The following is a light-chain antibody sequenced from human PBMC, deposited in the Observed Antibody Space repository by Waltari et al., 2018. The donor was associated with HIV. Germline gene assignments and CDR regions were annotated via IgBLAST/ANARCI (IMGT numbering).Light chain of an antibody. V-gene: IGKV3-15*01. CDR2: CAS. Sequence: EIVLTQSPVTLSVSLGQRATLSCRASQRIATNLAWYQQRPGQGPRLLIYCASTRATGIPARFTGSGSGTDFTLTISILQSEDSAVYYCQQYHDWPPWTFGQGTKVEIK. CDR3: QQYHDWPPWT. CDR1: QRIATN. J-gene: IGKJ1*01.